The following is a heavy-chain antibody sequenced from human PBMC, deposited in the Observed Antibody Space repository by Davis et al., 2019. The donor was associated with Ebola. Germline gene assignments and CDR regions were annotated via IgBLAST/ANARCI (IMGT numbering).Heavy chain of an antibody. J-gene: IGHJ6*03. CDR3: AREGPYYDFWSGDYYHYMDV. V-gene: IGHV1-2*02. CDR1: GYTFTGYY. D-gene: IGHD3-3*01. CDR2: INPNSGGT. Sequence: ASVKVSCKASGYTFTGYYMHWVRQAPGQGLEWMGWINPNSGGTNYAQKFQGRVTMTRDTSISTAYMELSSLGSEDTAVYYCAREGPYYDFWSGDYYHYMDVWGKGTTVTVSS.